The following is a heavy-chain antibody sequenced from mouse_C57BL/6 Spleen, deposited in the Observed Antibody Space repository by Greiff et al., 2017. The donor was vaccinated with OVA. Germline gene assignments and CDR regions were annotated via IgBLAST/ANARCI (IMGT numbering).Heavy chain of an antibody. D-gene: IGHD2-12*01. CDR3: ARWDSFDD. V-gene: IGHV1-59*01. Sequence: QVQLQQPGAELVRPGTSVKLSCKASGYTFTSYWMHWVKQRPGQGLEWIGVIDPSDSYTNYNQKFKGKATLTVDTSSSTAYMQLSSLTSEDSAVYYCARWDSFDDWGQGTTLTVSS. CDR1: GYTFTSYW. J-gene: IGHJ2*01. CDR2: IDPSDSYT.